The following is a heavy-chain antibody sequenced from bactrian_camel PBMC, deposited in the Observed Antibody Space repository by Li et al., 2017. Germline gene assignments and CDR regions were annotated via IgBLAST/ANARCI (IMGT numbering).Heavy chain of an antibody. V-gene: IGHV3S42*01. CDR3: ARGPENLWEYGY. CDR1: GYRYDTYC. CDR2: IDTRGSVT. Sequence: DVQLVESGGGSVQAGGSLRLSCAAPGYRYDTYCTGWFRQPPGKSREGVAAIDTRGSVTIADSVKGRFSISKDNAKNTLYLQMNSLKTEDTAVYYCARGPENLWEYGYWGQGTQVTVS. J-gene: IGHJ4*01.